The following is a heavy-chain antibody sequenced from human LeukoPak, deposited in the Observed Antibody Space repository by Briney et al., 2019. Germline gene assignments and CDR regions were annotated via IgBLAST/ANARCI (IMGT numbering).Heavy chain of an antibody. J-gene: IGHJ3*02. D-gene: IGHD3-16*01. V-gene: IGHV3-66*01. Sequence: GGSLRLSCTSSGFTLSYNSMSWVRQAPGKGLEWVSVIYSGGSTYYADSVKGRFTISRDNSKNTLYLQMNSLRAEDTAVYYCARSLPRGGAFDIWGQGTMVTVSS. CDR1: GFTLSYNS. CDR3: ARSLPRGGAFDI. CDR2: IYSGGST.